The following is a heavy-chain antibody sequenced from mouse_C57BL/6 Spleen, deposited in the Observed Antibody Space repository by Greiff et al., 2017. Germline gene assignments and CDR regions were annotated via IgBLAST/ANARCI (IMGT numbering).Heavy chain of an antibody. Sequence: VQLKESGPGLVKPSQSLSLTCSVTGYSITSGYYWNWIRQFPGNKLEWMGYISYDGSNNYNPSLKNRISITRDTSKNQFFLKLNSVTTEDTATYYCARSFLTTVVADYWGQGTSVTVSS. CDR2: ISYDGSN. J-gene: IGHJ4*01. V-gene: IGHV3-6*01. CDR3: ARSFLTTVVADY. D-gene: IGHD1-1*01. CDR1: GYSITSGYY.